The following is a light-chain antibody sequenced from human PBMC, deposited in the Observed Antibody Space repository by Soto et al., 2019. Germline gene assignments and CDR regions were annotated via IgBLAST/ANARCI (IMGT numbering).Light chain of an antibody. CDR3: QQYGGSPYT. V-gene: IGKV3-20*01. CDR2: VAS. J-gene: IGKJ2*01. Sequence: EIGLTQSPGTLSLSPGERATLSCRASQSVRSNYLAWYQQKPGQAPRLLIYVASSRATGIPDRFSGTGSGTDFTLTISRLEPEDFAVYYCQQYGGSPYTFGQGTKLEIK. CDR1: QSVRSNY.